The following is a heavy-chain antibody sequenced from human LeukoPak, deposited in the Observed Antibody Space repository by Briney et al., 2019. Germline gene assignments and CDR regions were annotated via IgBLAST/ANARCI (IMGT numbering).Heavy chain of an antibody. V-gene: IGHV4-61*02. CDR2: IYTSGST. CDR3: ARGESSSSPLYYYYYYMDV. D-gene: IGHD6-6*01. Sequence: SQTLSLTCTVSGGSISSGSYYWSWIRQPAGKGLEWIGRIYTSGSTNYNPSLKSRVTISVDTSKNQLSLKLSSVTAADTAMYYCARGESSSSPLYYYYYYMDVWGKGTTVTVSS. CDR1: GGSISSGSYY. J-gene: IGHJ6*03.